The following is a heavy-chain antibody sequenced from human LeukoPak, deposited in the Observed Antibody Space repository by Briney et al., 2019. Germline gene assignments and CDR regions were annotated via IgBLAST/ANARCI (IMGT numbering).Heavy chain of an antibody. J-gene: IGHJ4*02. CDR1: GITLSNYG. V-gene: IGHV3-23*01. D-gene: IGHD3-22*01. CDR3: AKRGVVIRVILVGFHKEAYYFDS. Sequence: GGTLRLSCAVSGITLSNYGMSWVRQAPGKGLEWVAGISGSGGRTNYADAVKGRFTISRDNAKNTLFLQMNSLRVEDTAVYFCAKRGVVIRVILVGFHKEAYYFDSWGQGALVTVSS. CDR2: ISGSGGRT.